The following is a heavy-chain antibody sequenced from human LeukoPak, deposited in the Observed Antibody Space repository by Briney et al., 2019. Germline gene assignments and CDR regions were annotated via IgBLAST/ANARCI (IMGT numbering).Heavy chain of an antibody. Sequence: GGSLRLSCVASGFTFSGYWMSWVRQTPEKGLEWVANIKQDGYEKYYVDSVKGRFTISRDNAENSLYLQMNSLRAEDTAMYYCATPLDYRDSSGFHQGGDWGQGTLVTVSS. CDR2: IKQDGYEK. D-gene: IGHD3-22*01. V-gene: IGHV3-7*03. CDR1: GFTFSGYW. J-gene: IGHJ4*02. CDR3: ATPLDYRDSSGFHQGGD.